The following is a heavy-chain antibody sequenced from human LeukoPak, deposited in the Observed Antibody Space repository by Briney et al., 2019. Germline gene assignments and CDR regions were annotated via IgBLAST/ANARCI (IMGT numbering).Heavy chain of an antibody. Sequence: GGSLRLSCSASGFTFSDYYMSLIRQAPGKGLEWVSYISRSGSTIYYAHSVKGRFTISRDNAKNSLYLQMNSLRAEDTAVYYCARVSTAPSSMVRGNWFDPWGQGTLVTVSS. CDR1: GFTFSDYY. CDR3: ARVSTAPSSMVRGNWFDP. CDR2: ISRSGSTI. V-gene: IGHV3-11*01. D-gene: IGHD3-10*01. J-gene: IGHJ5*02.